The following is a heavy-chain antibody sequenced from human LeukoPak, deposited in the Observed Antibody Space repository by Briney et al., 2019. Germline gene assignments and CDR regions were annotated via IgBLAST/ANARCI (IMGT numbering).Heavy chain of an antibody. CDR1: GGSFNGYY. Sequence: SETLSLTCAVYGGSFNGYYWSWIRQPPGKGLEWIGEINHSGSTNYNPSLKSRVTISVDTSKNQFSLKLSSVTAADTAVYYCARGSTAMVFWGQGTLVTVSS. D-gene: IGHD5-18*01. J-gene: IGHJ4*02. CDR3: ARGSTAMVF. CDR2: INHSGST. V-gene: IGHV4-34*01.